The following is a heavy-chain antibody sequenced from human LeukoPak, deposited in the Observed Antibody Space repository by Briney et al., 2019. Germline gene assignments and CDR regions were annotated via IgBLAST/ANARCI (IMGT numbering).Heavy chain of an antibody. J-gene: IGHJ4*02. V-gene: IGHV1-2*02. CDR3: ATIPVVGGRIQYYFDF. Sequence: ASVKVSCKASGYTFTGYYMHWVRQAPGQGLEWMGWINPNSGATNSPRWFQGRLTMTRDTSITTAYMELSRLTSDDTAVYYCATIPVVGGRIQYYFDFWGQGTLVTVSS. D-gene: IGHD2-2*02. CDR1: GYTFTGYY. CDR2: INPNSGAT.